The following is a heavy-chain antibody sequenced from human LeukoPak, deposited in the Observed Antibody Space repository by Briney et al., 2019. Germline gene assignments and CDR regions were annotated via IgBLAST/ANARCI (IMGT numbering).Heavy chain of an antibody. CDR2: INHSGST. Sequence: PSETLSLTCAVYVGSFRGYYWSWIRQPPGKGLEWIGEINHSGSTNYNPSLKSRVTISVDTSKNQFSLKLSSVTAADTAVYYCARRPSNYYDSSGYLDYWGQGTLVTVSS. J-gene: IGHJ4*02. V-gene: IGHV4-34*01. D-gene: IGHD3-22*01. CDR1: VGSFRGYY. CDR3: ARRPSNYYDSSGYLDY.